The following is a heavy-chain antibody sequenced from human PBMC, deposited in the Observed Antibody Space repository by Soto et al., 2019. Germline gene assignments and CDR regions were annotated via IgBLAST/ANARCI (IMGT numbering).Heavy chain of an antibody. J-gene: IGHJ4*02. D-gene: IGHD6-13*01. Sequence: QVQLVESGGGVVQPGRSLRLSCAASGFTFSSYGMHWVRQAPGKGLEWVAVISYDGSNKYYADSVKGRFTISRDNSKNTLYLQMNSLRAEDTAVYYCANEDGSSWSTFDYWGQGTLVTVSS. CDR3: ANEDGSSWSTFDY. CDR1: GFTFSSYG. V-gene: IGHV3-30*18. CDR2: ISYDGSNK.